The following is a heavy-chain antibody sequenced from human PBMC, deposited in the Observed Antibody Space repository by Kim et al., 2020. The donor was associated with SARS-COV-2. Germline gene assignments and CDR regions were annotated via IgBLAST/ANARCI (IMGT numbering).Heavy chain of an antibody. CDR3: AKGRTTVTSSNYYGMDV. Sequence: VKGRFTISRDNSKNTLYLQMNSLRAEDTAVYYCAKGRTTVTSSNYYGMDVWGQGTTVTVSS. D-gene: IGHD4-17*01. V-gene: IGHV3-30*02. J-gene: IGHJ6*02.